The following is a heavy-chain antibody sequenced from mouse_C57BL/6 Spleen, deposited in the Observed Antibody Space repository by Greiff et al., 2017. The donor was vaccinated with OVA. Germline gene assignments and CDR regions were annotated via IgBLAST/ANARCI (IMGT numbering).Heavy chain of an antibody. D-gene: IGHD2-1*01. CDR1: GYAFSSSW. V-gene: IGHV1-82*01. J-gene: IGHJ1*03. CDR3: ARLGGYGNYWYFDV. CDR2: IYPGDGDT. Sequence: QVQLQQSGPELVKPGASVKISCKASGYAFSSSWMNWVKQRPGKGLEWIGRIYPGDGDTNYNGKFKGTATLTADKSSSTAYMQLSSLTSEDSAVYVCARLGGYGNYWYFDVWGTGTTVTVSS.